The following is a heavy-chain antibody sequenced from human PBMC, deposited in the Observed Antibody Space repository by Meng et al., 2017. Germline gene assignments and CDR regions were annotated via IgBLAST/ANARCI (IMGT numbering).Heavy chain of an antibody. CDR3: ARGGRVDTVTTFDY. D-gene: IGHD4-17*01. Sequence: SVKVSCKASGGTFSSYAISWVRQAPGQGLEWMGGIIPIFGTANYAQKFQGRATITADKSTSTAYMELSSLRSEDTAVYYCARGGRVDTVTTFDYWGQGTLVTVSS. J-gene: IGHJ4*02. CDR2: IIPIFGTA. CDR1: GGTFSSYA. V-gene: IGHV1-69*06.